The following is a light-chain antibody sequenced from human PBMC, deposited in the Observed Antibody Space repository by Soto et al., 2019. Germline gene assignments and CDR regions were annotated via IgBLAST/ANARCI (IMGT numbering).Light chain of an antibody. CDR1: QSLLNSNGYNY. V-gene: IGKV2-28*01. CDR3: IQAEEDTLA. J-gene: IGKJ4*01. CDR2: LAS. Sequence: DIVMTQSPLSLPVTPGEPASISCRSSQSLLNSNGYNYLDWYLQKPGQSPQLLMYLASNRASGVPDRCSGSVSGTDFTLQLSRVEAEDVGVYFCIQAEEDTLAFGGGTKV.